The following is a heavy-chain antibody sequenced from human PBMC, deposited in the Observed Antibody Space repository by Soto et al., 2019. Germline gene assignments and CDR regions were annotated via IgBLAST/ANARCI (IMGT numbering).Heavy chain of an antibody. Sequence: EVQLLESGGALVQPGGSLSLTCAASGFTFSNFAIHWVRQAPGKVLEWVSGISGSGRSTYYADSAKGRFTISRDNSRNTVFQQMTILRAEDTAIYYCAKVPPGGLDITPFDSGGQEALVTVSS. D-gene: IGHD3-9*01. J-gene: IGHJ5*01. CDR1: GFTFSNFA. CDR2: ISGSGRST. CDR3: AKVPPGGLDITPFDS. V-gene: IGHV3-23*01.